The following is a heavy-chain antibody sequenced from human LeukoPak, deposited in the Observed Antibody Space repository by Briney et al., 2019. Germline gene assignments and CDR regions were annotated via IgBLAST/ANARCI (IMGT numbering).Heavy chain of an antibody. V-gene: IGHV7-4-1*02. CDR3: ARDRGGRYCSSTSCNTYWFDP. CDR2: INTNTGNP. Sequence: GASVKVSCKASGYTFTSYAMNWVRQAPGQGLEWMGWINTNTGNPTYAQGFTGRFVFSLDTSVSTAYLQISSLKAEDTAVYYCARDRGGRYCSSTSCNTYWFDPWGQGTLVTVSS. D-gene: IGHD2-2*01. J-gene: IGHJ5*02. CDR1: GYTFTSYA.